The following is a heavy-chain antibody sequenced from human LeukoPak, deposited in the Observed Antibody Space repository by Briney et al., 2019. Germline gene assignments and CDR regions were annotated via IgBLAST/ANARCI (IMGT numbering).Heavy chain of an antibody. CDR2: ITDSGAGT. D-gene: IGHD6-13*01. CDR1: GFTFSSYS. V-gene: IGHV3-23*01. Sequence: GGSLRLSCAVSGFTFSSYSMDWVRQAPGKGLEWVSTITDSGAGTHHADSVKGRFTISRDNSKNTLYLQMNSQRAEDTAVYYCASLAAGTNSDYWGQGTLVTVSS. J-gene: IGHJ4*02. CDR3: ASLAAGTNSDY.